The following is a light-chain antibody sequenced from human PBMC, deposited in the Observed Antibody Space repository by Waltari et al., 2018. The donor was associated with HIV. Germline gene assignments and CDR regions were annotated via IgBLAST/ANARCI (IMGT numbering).Light chain of an antibody. CDR1: SSNIGAGYD. J-gene: IGLJ1*01. Sequence: QSVLTQPPSVSGTPGQRVTISCTGNSSNIGAGYDVHWSQPRPGTAPKLLSYGDRNRPSGVPDRFSASRSDTSASLAITGLQAEDEADYYCQSYDRSLSGSFVFGTGTKVTVL. V-gene: IGLV1-40*01. CDR2: GDR. CDR3: QSYDRSLSGSFV.